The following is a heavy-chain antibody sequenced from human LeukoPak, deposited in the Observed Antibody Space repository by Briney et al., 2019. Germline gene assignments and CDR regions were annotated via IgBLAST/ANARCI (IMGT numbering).Heavy chain of an antibody. CDR3: AREYCSGGSCYRPYYYYYGMDV. V-gene: IGHV1-2*02. Sequence: EASVKVSCKASGYTFTGYYMHWVRQAPGQGLEWMGWINPNSGGTNYAQKIQGRVTMTRDTSISTAYMELSRLRSDDTAVYYCAREYCSGGSCYRPYYYYYGMDVWGQGTTVTVSS. CDR2: INPNSGGT. D-gene: IGHD2-15*01. CDR1: GYTFTGYY. J-gene: IGHJ6*02.